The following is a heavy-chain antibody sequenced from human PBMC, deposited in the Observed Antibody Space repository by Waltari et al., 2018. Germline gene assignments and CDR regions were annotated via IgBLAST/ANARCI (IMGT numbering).Heavy chain of an antibody. V-gene: IGHV3-21*01. CDR2: ISSSSSYI. CDR1: GFTFSSYR. CDR3: ARVGNRCSSTSCYIGYYYYMDV. J-gene: IGHJ6*03. Sequence: EVQLVESGGGLVKPGGSLRLYCAASGFTFSSYRMNAVRKAPGKGLEWVSSISSSSSYIYYADSVKGRFTISRDNAKNSLYLQMNSLRAEDTAVYYCARVGNRCSSTSCYIGYYYYMDVWGKGTTVTVSS. D-gene: IGHD2-2*02.